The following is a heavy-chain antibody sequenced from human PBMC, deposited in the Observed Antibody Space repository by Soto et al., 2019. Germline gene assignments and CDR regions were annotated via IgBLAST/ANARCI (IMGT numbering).Heavy chain of an antibody. CDR2: IYYSGST. V-gene: IGHV4-39*01. Sequence: QLQLQESGPGLVKPSETLSLTCTVSGGSISSSSYYWGWIRQPPGKGLEWIGRIYYSGSTYSNPSLKSQVTIPADAATSQFSLKLSAMTAADTAVYYCAGERNWCDAFDIWGKETMVVVAS. CDR3: AGERNWCDAFDI. D-gene: IGHD2-8*02. J-gene: IGHJ3*02. CDR1: GGSISSSSYY.